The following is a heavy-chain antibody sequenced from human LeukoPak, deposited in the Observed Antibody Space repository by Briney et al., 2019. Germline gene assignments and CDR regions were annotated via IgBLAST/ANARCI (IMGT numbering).Heavy chain of an antibody. V-gene: IGHV1-46*01. J-gene: IGHJ3*02. CDR2: INPSLQIP. Sequence: ASVKVSCKASGYIFSSYYMYWVRQAPGQGLEWLGIINPSLQIPIYAQTFQGRVTMTTDMSTSTFYMELSNLVSEDTAVYYCAKDPRDISTGNYDEFDIWGQGTMVTVSS. CDR1: GYIFSSYY. CDR3: AKDPRDISTGNYDEFDI. D-gene: IGHD3-9*01.